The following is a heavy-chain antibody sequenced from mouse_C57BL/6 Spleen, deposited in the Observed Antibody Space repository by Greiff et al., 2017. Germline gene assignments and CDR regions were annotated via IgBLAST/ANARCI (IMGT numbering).Heavy chain of an antibody. J-gene: IGHJ2*01. Sequence: VQLQESGPELVKPGASVKISCKASGYAFSSSWMNWVKQRPGKGLEWIGRIYPGDGDTNYNGKFKGKATLTADKSSSTAYMQLSSLTSEDSAVYFCAKEAIYDGYYDYFDYWGQGTTLTVSS. CDR2: IYPGDGDT. CDR3: AKEAIYDGYYDYFDY. V-gene: IGHV1-82*01. D-gene: IGHD2-3*01. CDR1: GYAFSSSW.